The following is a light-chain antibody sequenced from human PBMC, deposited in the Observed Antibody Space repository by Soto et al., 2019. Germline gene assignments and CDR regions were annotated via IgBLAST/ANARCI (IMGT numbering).Light chain of an antibody. V-gene: IGKV3-15*01. J-gene: IGKJ2*01. CDR3: QQYNHWPRT. Sequence: EIVMTQSPATLSVSPGERATLSCRATQRIGGNLAWYQQKPGQAPRLLIFGASTRATGVPARFSGSGSGTQFTLTISSLQSEDFEFYYCQQYNHWPRTFGQGTKLEIK. CDR1: QRIGGN. CDR2: GAS.